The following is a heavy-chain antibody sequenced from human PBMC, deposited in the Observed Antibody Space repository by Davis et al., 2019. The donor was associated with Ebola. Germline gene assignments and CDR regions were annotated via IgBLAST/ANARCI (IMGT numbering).Heavy chain of an antibody. CDR3: ARGHSYGSMVYGMDV. D-gene: IGHD5-18*01. J-gene: IGHJ6*02. CDR2: IYSSGST. V-gene: IGHV4-39*01. CDR1: GGSISSSSYY. Sequence: MPSETLSLTCTVSGGSISSSSYYWGWIRQPPGKGLEWIGNIYSSGSTYYNPSLKSRVTISVDTSKNQFSLKLSSVTAADTAMYYCARGHSYGSMVYGMDVWGQETTVTVSS.